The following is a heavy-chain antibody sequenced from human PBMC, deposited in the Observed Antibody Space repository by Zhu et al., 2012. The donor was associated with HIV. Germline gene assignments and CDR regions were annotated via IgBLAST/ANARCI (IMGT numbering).Heavy chain of an antibody. CDR3: ARDIWFVSYWSSWFDP. D-gene: IGHD3-10*01. J-gene: IGHJ5*02. Sequence: QVHLQESGPGLVKPSETLSLTCTVSGNSISSAYSWGWIRQLPGMGLEWIGNIYYTGTTYYNPSLKSRVIISADTSKNQFSLQLNSVTATDTAVYYCARDIWFVSYWSSWFDPWGQGIPVTVSS. CDR1: GNSISSAYS. CDR2: IYYTGTT. V-gene: IGHV4-38-2*02.